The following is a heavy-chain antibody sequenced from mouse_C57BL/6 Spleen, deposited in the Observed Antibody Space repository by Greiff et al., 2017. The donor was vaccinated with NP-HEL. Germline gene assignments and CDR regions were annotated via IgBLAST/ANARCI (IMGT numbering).Heavy chain of an antibody. CDR3: ARRKTIYYGNYDAMDY. V-gene: IGHV1-81*01. J-gene: IGHJ4*01. CDR2: IYPRSGNT. CDR1: GYTFTSYG. Sequence: QVQLQQSGAELARPGASVKLSCKASGYTFTSYGISWVKQRTGQGLEWIGEIYPRSGNTYYNEKFKGKATLTADKSSSTAYMELRSLTSEDSAVYFCARRKTIYYGNYDAMDYWGQGTSVTVSS. D-gene: IGHD2-1*01.